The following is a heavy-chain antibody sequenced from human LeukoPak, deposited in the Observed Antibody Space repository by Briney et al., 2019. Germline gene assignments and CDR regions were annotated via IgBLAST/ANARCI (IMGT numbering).Heavy chain of an antibody. D-gene: IGHD2-2*02. Sequence: ASVKVSCKASGYTFTSYGISWVRQAPGQGLEWMGWISAYNGNTNYAQKFQGRVTMTGDTSISTAYMELSRLRSDDTAVYYCARDPPYCSSASCYKVRGIKNLTFDPWGQGTLVTVSS. CDR3: ARDPPYCSSASCYKVRGIKNLTFDP. CDR1: GYTFTSYG. CDR2: ISAYNGNT. J-gene: IGHJ5*02. V-gene: IGHV1-18*01.